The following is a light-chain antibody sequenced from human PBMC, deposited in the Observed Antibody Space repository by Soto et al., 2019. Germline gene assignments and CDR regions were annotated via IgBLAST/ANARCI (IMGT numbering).Light chain of an antibody. CDR2: DAS. J-gene: IGKJ4*01. CDR1: QSVSNH. V-gene: IGKV3-11*01. Sequence: VLTQSPSTLSLSPGERATLSCRATQSVSNHLAWYQHRPGQAPRLLIYDASNRATDIPARFSGSGSGTDFTLTISSLEPEDSAVYYCQQRSLWPLTFGGGTKVDIK. CDR3: QQRSLWPLT.